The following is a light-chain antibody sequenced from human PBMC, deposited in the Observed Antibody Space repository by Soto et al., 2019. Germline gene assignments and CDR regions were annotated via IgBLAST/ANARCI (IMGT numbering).Light chain of an antibody. CDR2: DAS. J-gene: IGKJ5*01. CDR3: QQYGSSPPIT. Sequence: EIVMTQSPATLSVSPGERSTLSFMSIQSLNSSYLAWYQQKPGQAPRLLIYDASSRATGIPDRFSGSGSGTDFTLTISRLEPEDSAVYYCQQYGSSPPITFGQGTRLEI. V-gene: IGKV3-20*01. CDR1: QSLNSSY.